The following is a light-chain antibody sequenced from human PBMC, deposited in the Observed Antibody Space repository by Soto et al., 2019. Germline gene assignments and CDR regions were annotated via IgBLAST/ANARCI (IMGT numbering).Light chain of an antibody. Sequence: QSALTQPASVSGSPGQSITISCTGTSSDVGGYNYVSWYQQHPGKAPKLMIYDVSNRPSEVSNRFSGSKSGNTASLTISGLQAEDEADYYCSSYTSSSTLVVFGGGTKRTVL. CDR2: DVS. CDR1: SSDVGGYNY. CDR3: SSYTSSSTLVV. V-gene: IGLV2-14*01. J-gene: IGLJ2*01.